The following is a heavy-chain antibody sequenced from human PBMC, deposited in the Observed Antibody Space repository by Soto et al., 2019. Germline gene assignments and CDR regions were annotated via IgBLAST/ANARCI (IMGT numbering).Heavy chain of an antibody. CDR2: IIPIFGTA. J-gene: IGHJ6*01. V-gene: IGHV1-69*01. D-gene: IGHD2-2*02. CDR3: ARALVFQVVPAAINRPRYYYSVMAF. Sequence: WARHSTGQGLEWMGGIIPIFGTANYAQKFQGRVTITADESTSTAYMELSSLRSEDTAVYYCARALVFQVVPAAINRPRYYYSVMAFLVQGTTV.